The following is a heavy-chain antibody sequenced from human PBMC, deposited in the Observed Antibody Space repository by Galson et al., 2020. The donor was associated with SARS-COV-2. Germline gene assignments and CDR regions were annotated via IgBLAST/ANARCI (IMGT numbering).Heavy chain of an antibody. J-gene: IGHJ4*02. V-gene: IGHV4-39*07. CDR1: SGSISSSRYY. CDR2: VSYSGTT. Sequence: SETLSLTCNVSSGSISSSRYYWGWLRQPPGRGLEWIVSVSYSGTTYYKPSLKSRVTVSVDTSKNLFSLRLTSVTAADTAVYYCAREAGNSWYFDYWAQGTLVTVSS. D-gene: IGHD6-13*01. CDR3: AREAGNSWYFDY.